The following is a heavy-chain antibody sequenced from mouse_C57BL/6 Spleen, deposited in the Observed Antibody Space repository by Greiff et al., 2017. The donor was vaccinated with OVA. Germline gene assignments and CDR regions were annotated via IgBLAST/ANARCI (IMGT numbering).Heavy chain of an antibody. CDR2: ISYDGSN. J-gene: IGHJ1*03. Sequence: EVQLQESGPGLVKPSQSLSLTCSVTGYSITSGYYWNWIRQFPGNKLEWMGYISYDGSNNYNPSLKNRISITSDTSKNQFFLKLNSVTTEDTATYYCARDKSNYPYWYFDVWGTGTTVTVSS. CDR1: GYSITSGYY. D-gene: IGHD2-5*01. CDR3: ARDKSNYPYWYFDV. V-gene: IGHV3-6*01.